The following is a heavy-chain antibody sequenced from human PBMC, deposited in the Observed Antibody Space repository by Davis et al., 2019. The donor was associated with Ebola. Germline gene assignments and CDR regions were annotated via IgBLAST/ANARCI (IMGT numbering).Heavy chain of an antibody. CDR1: GFTFSIYS. J-gene: IGHJ4*02. CDR3: ARGGSTGYYGSFDY. D-gene: IGHD1-26*01. Sequence: GGSLRLSCAASGFTFSIYSLNWVRQAPGKGLEWVSYIGYGGNIYYADSVKGRFTISRDNAKNSLNLQMNSLRDEDTAVYYCARGGSTGYYGSFDYWGQGTLVTVSS. V-gene: IGHV3-48*02. CDR2: IGYGGNI.